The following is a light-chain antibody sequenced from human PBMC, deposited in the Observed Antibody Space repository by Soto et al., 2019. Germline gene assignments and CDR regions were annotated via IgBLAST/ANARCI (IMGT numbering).Light chain of an antibody. CDR2: EVT. CDR1: RSDVGGYNY. Sequence: QSVLTQPPSASGSPGQSVTISCTGTRSDVGGYNYVSWYQQHPGKAPKLMLYEVTKRPSGVPDRFSGSKSGNTASLTVSGLQAEDEADYYCSSHGGINNVVFGGGTKLTVL. V-gene: IGLV2-8*01. CDR3: SSHGGINNVV. J-gene: IGLJ3*02.